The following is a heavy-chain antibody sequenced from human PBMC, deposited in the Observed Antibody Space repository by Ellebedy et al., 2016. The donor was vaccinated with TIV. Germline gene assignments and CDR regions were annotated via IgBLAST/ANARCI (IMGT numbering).Heavy chain of an antibody. J-gene: IGHJ4*02. D-gene: IGHD3-9*01. CDR3: ARSPVTGYYISAGFDY. V-gene: IGHV4-61*08. CDR2: IYYSGST. CDR1: GGSISSGGYY. Sequence: MPGGSLRLSCTVSGGSISSGGYYRSWIRQPPGKGLEWIGYIYYSGSTNYNPSLKSRVTISVDTSKNQFSLKLSSVTAADTAVYYCARSPVTGYYISAGFDYWGQGTLVTVSS.